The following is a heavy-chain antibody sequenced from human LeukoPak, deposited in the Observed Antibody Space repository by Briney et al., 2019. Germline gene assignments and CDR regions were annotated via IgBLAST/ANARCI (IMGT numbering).Heavy chain of an antibody. J-gene: IGHJ2*01. CDR2: INHSGST. D-gene: IGHD2-15*01. CDR3: ARHGPYCSGGSCKHWYYDL. Sequence: SETLSLTCAVYGGSFSGYYWSWIRQPPGKGLEWIGEINHSGSTNYNPSLKSRVTISVDTSKNQFSLKLSSVTAADTAVYYCARHGPYCSGGSCKHWYYDLWGRGTLVTVSS. V-gene: IGHV4-34*01. CDR1: GGSFSGYY.